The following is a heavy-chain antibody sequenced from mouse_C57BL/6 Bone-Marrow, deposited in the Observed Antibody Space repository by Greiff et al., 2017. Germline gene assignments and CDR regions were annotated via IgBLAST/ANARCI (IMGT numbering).Heavy chain of an antibody. CDR3: ARLLPYWYFDV. CDR1: GYTFTDYY. CDR2: INPYNGGT. Sequence: VQLQQSGPVLVKPGASVKMSCKASGYTFTDYYMNWVKQSHGKSLEWIGVINPYNGGTSYNQKFKGKATLTVDKSSSTAYMELNSLTSEDSAVYYCARLLPYWYFDVWGTGTTVTLSS. D-gene: IGHD1-1*01. V-gene: IGHV1-19*01. J-gene: IGHJ1*03.